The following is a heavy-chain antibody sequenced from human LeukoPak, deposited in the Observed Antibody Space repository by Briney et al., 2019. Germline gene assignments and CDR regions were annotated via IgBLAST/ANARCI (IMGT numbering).Heavy chain of an antibody. CDR3: ARGVSPRAAYRIKVYYYYYMDV. V-gene: IGHV4-39*07. CDR2: IYYSGST. Sequence: SETLSLTCTVSGGSISSSSYYWGWIRQPPGKGLEWIGSIYYSGSTNYNPSLKSRVTISVDTSKNQFSLKLSSVTAADTAVYYCARGVSPRAAYRIKVYYYYYMDVWGKGTTVTVSS. J-gene: IGHJ6*03. D-gene: IGHD6-25*01. CDR1: GGSISSSSYY.